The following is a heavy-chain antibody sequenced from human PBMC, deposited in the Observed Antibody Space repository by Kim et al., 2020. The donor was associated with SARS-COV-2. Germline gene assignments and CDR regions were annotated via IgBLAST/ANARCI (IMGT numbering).Heavy chain of an antibody. D-gene: IGHD6-19*01. CDR1: GESFSDYY. CDR2: INHSGST. Sequence: SETLSLTCAVYGESFSDYYWTWIRQPPGKGLEWIGEINHSGSTNYNPSLKSRVTISVDTSKNQFSPKLNSVTAADTAVYYCARGGGSSGWPDYWGQGTLVTVSS. CDR3: ARGGGSSGWPDY. J-gene: IGHJ4*02. V-gene: IGHV4-34*01.